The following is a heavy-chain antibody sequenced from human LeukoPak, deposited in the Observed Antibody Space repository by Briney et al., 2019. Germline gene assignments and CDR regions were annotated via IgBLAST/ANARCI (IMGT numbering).Heavy chain of an antibody. CDR3: ARHVTISGPYDASDI. D-gene: IGHD5-24*01. CDR1: GSGGSISDYY. J-gene: IGHJ3*02. V-gene: IGHV4-59*08. CDR2: IYYSGGT. Sequence: SETLSLTCTVSGSGGSISDYYWSWIRQPPGKGLEWIGYIYYSGGTDYNPSLKSRVTISVDTSKNQFSLKLRSVTAADTAVYYCARHVTISGPYDASDIWGQGTTVTVSP.